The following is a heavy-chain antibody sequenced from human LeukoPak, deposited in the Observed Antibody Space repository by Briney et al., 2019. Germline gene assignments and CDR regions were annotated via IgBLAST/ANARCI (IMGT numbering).Heavy chain of an antibody. D-gene: IGHD6-19*01. CDR1: GFTFSSYG. CDR3: ARDLRGCHDY. Sequence: GGSLRLSCAASGFTFSSYGMHWVRQAPGKGLEWVAVIWYDGSNKYYADSMKGRFTISRDNSKNTLYLQMNSLRAEDTAVYYCARDLRGCHDYWGQGTLVTVSS. J-gene: IGHJ4*02. V-gene: IGHV3-33*01. CDR2: IWYDGSNK.